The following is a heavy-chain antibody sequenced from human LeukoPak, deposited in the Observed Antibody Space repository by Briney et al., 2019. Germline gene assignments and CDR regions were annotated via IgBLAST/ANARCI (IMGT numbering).Heavy chain of an antibody. CDR2: ISSSSSYI. Sequence: PGGSLRLSCAASGFTFSSYSMNWVRQAPGKGLEWVSSISSSSSYIYYADSVKGRFTISRDNAKNSLYLQMNSLRAEDTAVYYCAIAYRDYPPGDYWGQGTLVTVSS. J-gene: IGHJ4*02. V-gene: IGHV3-21*01. CDR3: AIAYRDYPPGDY. D-gene: IGHD4-17*01. CDR1: GFTFSSYS.